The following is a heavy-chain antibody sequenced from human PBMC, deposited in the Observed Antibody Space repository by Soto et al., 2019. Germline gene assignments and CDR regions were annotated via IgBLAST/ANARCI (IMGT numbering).Heavy chain of an antibody. CDR1: VGTFSSYA. Sequence: SLKVSCMASVGTFSSYAISWVRPAPGQGLERMGGIIPIFGTANYAQKFQGRVTITADEITSTGYMELGSLRSEETALYYCARGGDYDILTGLFDYWRQGTLDTVSS. CDR3: ARGGDYDILTGLFDY. V-gene: IGHV1-69*13. D-gene: IGHD3-9*01. CDR2: IIPIFGTA. J-gene: IGHJ4*02.